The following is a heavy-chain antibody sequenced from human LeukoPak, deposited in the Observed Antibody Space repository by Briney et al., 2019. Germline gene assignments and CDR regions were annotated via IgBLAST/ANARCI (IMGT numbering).Heavy chain of an antibody. Sequence: GGSLRLSCAASGFTFSSYSMNWVRQAPREGLEWVSSISSSSSYIYYADSVKGRFTISRDNAKNSLYLQMNSLRAEDTAVYYCARSGSDYGYYYGMDVWGQGTTVTVSS. V-gene: IGHV3-21*01. CDR2: ISSSSSYI. CDR1: GFTFSSYS. CDR3: ARSGSDYGYYYGMDV. J-gene: IGHJ6*02. D-gene: IGHD4-17*01.